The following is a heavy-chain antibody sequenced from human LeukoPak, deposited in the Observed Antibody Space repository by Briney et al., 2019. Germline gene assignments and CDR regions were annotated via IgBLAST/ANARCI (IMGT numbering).Heavy chain of an antibody. D-gene: IGHD3-16*01. CDR1: GGSFSGYY. CDR2: INHSGST. Sequence: PSETLSLTCAVYGGSFSGYYWSWIRQPPGKGLEWIGEINHSGSTNYNPSLKSRVTISVDTSKNQFSLKLSSVTAADTAVYYCARGVPPLTFGGVKYYFDYWGQGTLVTVSS. CDR3: ARGVPPLTFGGVKYYFDY. V-gene: IGHV4-34*01. J-gene: IGHJ4*02.